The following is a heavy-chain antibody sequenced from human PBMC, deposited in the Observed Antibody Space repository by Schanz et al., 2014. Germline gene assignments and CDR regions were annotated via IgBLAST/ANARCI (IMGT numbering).Heavy chain of an antibody. Sequence: EVHLLESGGGLVEPGGSLRLSCATSGFSLDIFAVTWVRQAPGKGLEWVANIKKDGSEKYYVDSVKGRFTISRDNAKNSLFLQMNSLRPEDTAVYYCLAPGYGMDVWGQGTTVTVSS. V-gene: IGHV3-7*01. J-gene: IGHJ6*02. CDR1: GFSLDIFA. CDR2: IKKDGSEK. CDR3: LAPGYGMDV.